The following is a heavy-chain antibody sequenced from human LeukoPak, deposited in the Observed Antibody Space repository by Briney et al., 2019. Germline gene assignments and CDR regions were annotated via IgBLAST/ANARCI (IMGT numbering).Heavy chain of an antibody. D-gene: IGHD6-13*01. CDR2: IYSGGVT. CDR1: GFTVISNY. J-gene: IGHJ4*02. CDR3: ARGVAAAGNDY. V-gene: IGHV3-53*01. Sequence: GGSLRLSCAASGFTVISNYMSWVRQAPGKGLEWVSDIYSGGVTYYADSVKGRFTISRDNSKNTLYLQMNSLRVEDTAVYYCARGVAAAGNDYWGQGTLVTVSS.